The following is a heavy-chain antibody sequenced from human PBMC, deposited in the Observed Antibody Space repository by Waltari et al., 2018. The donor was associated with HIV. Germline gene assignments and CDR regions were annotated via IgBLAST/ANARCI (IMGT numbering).Heavy chain of an antibody. CDR2: TSFDGTNN. CDR1: AFMFRGSV. CDR3: AKDRSGSLHYFYYYGMDV. V-gene: IGHV3-30*01. J-gene: IGHJ6*04. D-gene: IGHD3-22*01. Sequence: QVQLVESGGGVVRPGGSLRLSCSASAFMFRGSVLHWVRQAPGKGLEWVAATSFDGTNNYYAHSVKGRFTISRDNIKNILHLQMNSLKIEDMAVYYCAKDRSGSLHYFYYYGMDVWGKGTTVAVSS.